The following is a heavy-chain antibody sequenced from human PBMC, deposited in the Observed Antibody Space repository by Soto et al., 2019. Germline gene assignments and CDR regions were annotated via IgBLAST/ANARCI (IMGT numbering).Heavy chain of an antibody. V-gene: IGHV1-69*06. CDR3: ARPAYNWNYAQPGTLDY. Sequence: QVQLVQSGTEVKKPGSSVQVSCKASGGTFSNYALSWVRQAPGLGLEWVGGIIPMLDNVNYAQRFQGRVTITADKSTSTAYLELSSLRFEDTAVYYCARPAYNWNYAQPGTLDYWGQGTLVTVSS. D-gene: IGHD1-7*01. CDR1: GGTFSNYA. CDR2: IIPMLDNV. J-gene: IGHJ4*02.